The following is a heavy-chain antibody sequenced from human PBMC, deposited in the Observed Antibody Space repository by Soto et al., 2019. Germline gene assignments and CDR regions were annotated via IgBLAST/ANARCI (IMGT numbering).Heavy chain of an antibody. D-gene: IGHD1-26*01. CDR1: GFTVSSNY. Sequence: EAQLVESGGGLIQPGGSLRLSCAASGFTVSSNYMTWVRQAPGKGLEWVSGLYSGGSIYYADSVEGRFIISRDNSKNTLYLQMNSLRVEDTAVYFCVGDGVGATKRVDGFDVWGQGTMVTVSS. CDR3: VGDGVGATKRVDGFDV. CDR2: LYSGGSI. V-gene: IGHV3-53*01. J-gene: IGHJ3*01.